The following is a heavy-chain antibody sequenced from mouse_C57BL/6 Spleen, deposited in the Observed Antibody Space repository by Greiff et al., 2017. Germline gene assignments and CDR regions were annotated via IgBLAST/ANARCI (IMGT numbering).Heavy chain of an antibody. D-gene: IGHD4-1*01. CDR3: AREETGTCDY. J-gene: IGHJ2*01. Sequence: EVKLVESGGGLVKPGGSLKLSCAASGFTFSDYGMHWVRQAPEQGLEWVAYLSRGSSTIYYADTVKGRFTLSRDNAKNPLFLQRTRLRSEDTAMYYCAREETGTCDYWGQGTTLTGSS. CDR2: LSRGSSTI. V-gene: IGHV5-17*01. CDR1: GFTFSDYG.